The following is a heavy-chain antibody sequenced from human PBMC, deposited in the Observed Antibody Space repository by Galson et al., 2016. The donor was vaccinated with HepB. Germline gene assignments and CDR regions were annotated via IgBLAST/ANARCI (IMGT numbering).Heavy chain of an antibody. CDR2: INSDGNST. Sequence: SLRLSCAASGFTFSSYLMHWVRQSPGKGLVWVSQINSDGNSTSYADSVKGRFTISKDNAKNTLYLQMTSLRAEDTAVYYCARAFMARGAIIGYYYYGMDVWGQGTTVTVSS. CDR1: GFTFSSYL. CDR3: ARAFMARGAIIGYYYYGMDV. V-gene: IGHV3-74*01. J-gene: IGHJ6*02. D-gene: IGHD3-10*01.